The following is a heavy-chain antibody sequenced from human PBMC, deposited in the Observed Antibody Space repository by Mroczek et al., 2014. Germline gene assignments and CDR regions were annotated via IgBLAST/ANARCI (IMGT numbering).Heavy chain of an antibody. CDR3: AREGGYCNSNTCSKKYYFDY. CDR1: GGSISSGAYY. Sequence: VQLVESGPGLVKPSQTLSLTCTVSGGSISSGAYYWSWIRQPAGKGLEWIGRIYTSGSTNYNPSLKSRVTMSVDTSKNQFSLKLSSVTAADTAVYYCAREGGYCNSNTCSKKYYFDYWGQGTLVTVSS. V-gene: IGHV4-61*02. CDR2: IYTSGST. J-gene: IGHJ4*02. D-gene: IGHD2-2*01.